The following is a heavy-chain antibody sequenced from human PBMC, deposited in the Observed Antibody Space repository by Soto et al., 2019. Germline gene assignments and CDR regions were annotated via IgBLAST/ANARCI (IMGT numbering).Heavy chain of an antibody. D-gene: IGHD2-2*02. J-gene: IGHJ6*02. V-gene: IGHV3-30-3*01. CDR1: GFTFSSYA. CDR2: ISYDGSNK. CDR3: ARVVCSSTSCYTSYYYYYYGMDV. Sequence: PGGSLRLSCAASGFTFSSYAMHWVRQAPGKGLEWVAVISYDGSNKYYADSVKGRFTISRDNSKNMLYLQMNSLRAEDTAVYYCARVVCSSTSCYTSYYYYYYGMDVWGQGTTVTVSS.